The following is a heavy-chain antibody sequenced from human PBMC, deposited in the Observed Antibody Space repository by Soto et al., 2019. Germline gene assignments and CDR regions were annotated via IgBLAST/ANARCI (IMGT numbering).Heavy chain of an antibody. V-gene: IGHV1-8*01. CDR2: MNPNSGNT. D-gene: IGHD3-10*01. J-gene: IGHJ5*02. CDR1: GYTFTSYD. CDR3: ARVLRITMVRRHNRLAP. Sequence: ASVKVSCKASGYTFTSYDINWVRQATGQGLEWMGWMNPNSGNTGYAQKFQGRVTMTRNTSISTAYMELSSLRSEDTAVYYCARVLRITMVRRHNRLAPWGQGTLVTVSS.